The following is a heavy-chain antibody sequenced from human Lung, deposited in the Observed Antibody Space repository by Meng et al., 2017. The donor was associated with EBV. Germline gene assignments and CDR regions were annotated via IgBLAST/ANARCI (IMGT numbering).Heavy chain of an antibody. Sequence: QITLKESCPTLVKPTQTLTLTCTFSWFSLSTRGVGVGWIRQPPGKALEWLALIYWDDDKRYSPSLKSRLTITKDTSKNQVVLTMTNMDPVDAATYFCAHLIAARPFDYWGQGTLVTVSS. CDR2: IYWDDDK. CDR3: AHLIAARPFDY. D-gene: IGHD6-6*01. J-gene: IGHJ4*02. V-gene: IGHV2-5*02. CDR1: WFSLSTRGVG.